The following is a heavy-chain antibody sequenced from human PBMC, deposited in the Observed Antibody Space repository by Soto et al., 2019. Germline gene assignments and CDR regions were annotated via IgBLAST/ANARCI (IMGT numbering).Heavy chain of an antibody. CDR1: GGSFSGYY. Sequence: SETLSLTCAVYGGSFSGYYWSWIRQPPGKGLEWIGEINHSGSTNYNPSLKSRVTISVDTSKNQFSLKLSSVTAADTAVYYCASFVVVPAAISSSGWFDPWGQGTLVTVS. D-gene: IGHD2-2*02. CDR3: ASFVVVPAAISSSGWFDP. J-gene: IGHJ5*02. CDR2: INHSGST. V-gene: IGHV4-34*01.